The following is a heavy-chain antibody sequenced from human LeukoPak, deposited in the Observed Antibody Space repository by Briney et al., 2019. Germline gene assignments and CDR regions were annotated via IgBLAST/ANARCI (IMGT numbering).Heavy chain of an antibody. CDR1: GGSISSSSYY. D-gene: IGHD6-13*01. CDR3: AGSPGYSSSWYTGYYYYYGMDV. CDR2: IYYSGST. V-gene: IGHV4-39*07. J-gene: IGHJ6*02. Sequence: SETLSLTCTVSGGSISSSSYYWGWIRQPPGKGLEWIGSIYYSGSTYYNPSLKSRVTISVDTSKNQFSLKLSSVTAADTAVYYCAGSPGYSSSWYTGYYYYYGMDVWGQGTTVTVSS.